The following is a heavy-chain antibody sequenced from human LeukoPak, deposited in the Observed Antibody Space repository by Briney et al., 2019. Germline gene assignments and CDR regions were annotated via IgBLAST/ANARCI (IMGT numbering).Heavy chain of an antibody. CDR3: ARHGTTGANLNWFDP. J-gene: IGHJ5*02. CDR2: IYYSGST. D-gene: IGHD1-1*01. V-gene: IGHV4-59*01. CDR1: GGSISSYY. Sequence: NPSVTLSLTSTVSGGSISSYYWSWIRQPPGKGLEWLGYIYYSGSTNYNPSLKSRVTLSVDTSKNQFSLKVSSATAADTAVYYCARHGTTGANLNWFDPWGQGTLVTVSS.